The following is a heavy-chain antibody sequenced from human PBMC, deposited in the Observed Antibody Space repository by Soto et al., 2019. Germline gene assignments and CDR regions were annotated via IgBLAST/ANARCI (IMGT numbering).Heavy chain of an antibody. CDR2: IWYDGSNK. CDR1: GFTFSSYG. Sequence: GGSLRLSCASSGFTFSSYGMHWVRQAPGKGLEWVAVIWYDGSNKYYADSVKGRFTISRDNSKNTLYLQMNSLRAEDTAVYYCAKASLSSTIFGVVIAPPDYWGQGTLVTVSS. D-gene: IGHD3-3*01. V-gene: IGHV3-30*02. J-gene: IGHJ4*02. CDR3: AKASLSSTIFGVVIAPPDY.